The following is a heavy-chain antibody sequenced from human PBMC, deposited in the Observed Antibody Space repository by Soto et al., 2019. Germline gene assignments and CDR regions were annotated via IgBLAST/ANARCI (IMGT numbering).Heavy chain of an antibody. CDR1: GFTFSSYA. Sequence: PGGSLRLSCAASGFTFSSYAMSWVRQAPGKGLEWVSAISGSGGSTYYADSVKGRFTISRDNAKNTLYLQMNSLRAEDTAVYYCARDSGSWAYCSGGSCYSDYWGQGTLVTVSS. V-gene: IGHV3-23*01. D-gene: IGHD2-15*01. CDR3: ARDSGSWAYCSGGSCYSDY. J-gene: IGHJ4*02. CDR2: ISGSGGST.